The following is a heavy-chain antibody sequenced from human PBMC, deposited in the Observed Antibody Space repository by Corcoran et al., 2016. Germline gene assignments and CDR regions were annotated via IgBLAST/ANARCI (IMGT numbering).Heavy chain of an antibody. D-gene: IGHD3-10*01. V-gene: IGHV3-33*01. Sequence: QVQLVESGGGVVQPGRSLRLSCAASGFTFSSYGMHWVRQAPGKGLEWVAVIWYDGSNKYYADSVKGRFTISRDNSKNTLYLQMNSLRAEDTAVYYCARESGGMVRGVIYYYYGMDVWSQGTTVTVSS. CDR2: IWYDGSNK. CDR3: ARESGGMVRGVIYYYYGMDV. CDR1: GFTFSSYG. J-gene: IGHJ6*02.